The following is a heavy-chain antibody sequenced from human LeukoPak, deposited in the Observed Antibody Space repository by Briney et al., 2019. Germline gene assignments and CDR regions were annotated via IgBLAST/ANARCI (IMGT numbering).Heavy chain of an antibody. CDR2: ISGSGGST. CDR1: GFTFSSYA. J-gene: IGHJ6*02. V-gene: IGHV3-23*01. Sequence: GGSLRLSCAASGFTFSSYAMSWVRQAPGKGLEWVSAISGSGGSTYYADSVKGRFTISRDNSKNTLYLQMNSLRAEDTAVYYCATNGEEPNYYYYGMDVWGQGTAVTVSS. CDR3: ATNGEEPNYYYYGMDV. D-gene: IGHD3-10*01.